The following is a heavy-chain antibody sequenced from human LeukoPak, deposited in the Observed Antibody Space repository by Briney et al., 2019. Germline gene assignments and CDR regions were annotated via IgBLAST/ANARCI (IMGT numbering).Heavy chain of an antibody. J-gene: IGHJ4*02. CDR2: INHSGSN. Sequence: SETLSLTCAVSNVTFSGYYWTWIRQPPGKGLEWIGEINHSGSNTYNPALKSRVTTSVDTSKNQLSLQLSSVTAADTAVYYCARCHWNYGNDYWGQGTLVTVSS. V-gene: IGHV4-34*01. CDR1: NVTFSGYY. D-gene: IGHD1-7*01. CDR3: ARCHWNYGNDY.